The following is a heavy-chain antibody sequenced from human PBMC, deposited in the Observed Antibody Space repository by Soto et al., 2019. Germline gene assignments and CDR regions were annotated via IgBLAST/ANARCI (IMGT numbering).Heavy chain of an antibody. CDR3: QQEGPSNYYMDV. V-gene: IGHV4-34*01. D-gene: IGHD6-13*01. Sequence: SETLSLTCAVYGGSFSGYYWSWIRQPPGKGLEWIGEINHSGSTNYNPSLKSRVTISVDTSKNQFSLKLSSVTAADPSVYYCQQEGPSNYYMDVGGKGTTVTVSS. J-gene: IGHJ6*03. CDR1: GGSFSGYY. CDR2: INHSGST.